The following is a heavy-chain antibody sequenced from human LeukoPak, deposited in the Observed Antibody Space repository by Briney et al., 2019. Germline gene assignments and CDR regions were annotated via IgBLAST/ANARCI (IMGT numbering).Heavy chain of an antibody. CDR3: ARGNYDFWSATDY. CDR2: VSYDGSNK. D-gene: IGHD3-3*01. J-gene: IGHJ4*02. V-gene: IGHV3-30-3*01. CDR1: GFTFSSYA. Sequence: GGSLRLSCAASGFTFSSYAMHWVRQAPGKGLEWVAVVSYDGSNKYYGDSVKGRFTISRDNSKNTLYLQMNSLRAEDTAVYYCARGNYDFWSATDYWGQGTLVTVSS.